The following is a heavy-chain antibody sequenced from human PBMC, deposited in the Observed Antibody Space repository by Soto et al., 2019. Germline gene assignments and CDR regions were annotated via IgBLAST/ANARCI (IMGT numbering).Heavy chain of an antibody. J-gene: IGHJ6*01. D-gene: IGHD3-22*01. CDR2: ISYDGSDK. CDR1: AFTFSSYA. Sequence: SCAASAFTFSSYAMHWVRQAPGKGLDWVAVISYDGSDKYYADSVKGRFTVSRDNSKNTLYLQMNSLRADDTAVYYCARDRPYDSRTYYRNHGMEVRGKGST. CDR3: ARDRPYDSRTYYRNHGMEV. V-gene: IGHV3-30-3*01.